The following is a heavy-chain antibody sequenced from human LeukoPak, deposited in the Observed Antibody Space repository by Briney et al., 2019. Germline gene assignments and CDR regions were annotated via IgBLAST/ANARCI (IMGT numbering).Heavy chain of an antibody. Sequence: GESLKISCKGSGYSFTSYWIGWVRQMPGKGLEWMGIIYPGDSDTRYSPSFQGQVTISADKSISTAYLQWSSLKASDTAMYYCARPNHDSRAYWVDYWGQEPWSPSPQ. D-gene: IGHD3-22*01. CDR2: IYPGDSDT. V-gene: IGHV5-51*01. CDR1: GYSFTSYW. CDR3: ARPNHDSRAYWVDY. J-gene: IGHJ4*01.